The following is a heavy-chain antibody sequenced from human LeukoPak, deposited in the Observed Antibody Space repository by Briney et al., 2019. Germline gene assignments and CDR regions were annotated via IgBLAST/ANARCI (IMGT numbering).Heavy chain of an antibody. CDR2: INTDGSTT. CDR3: ARDGAATVPFDY. CDR1: GFTFSRYW. Sequence: GGSLRLSCAASGFTFSRYWMHWVRQAPGKGLVWVSRINTDGSTTTYADSVRGRFTISRDNAKNTLYLQMNSLRAEDTAVYYCARDGAATVPFDYWGQGTLVTVSS. D-gene: IGHD6-25*01. J-gene: IGHJ4*02. V-gene: IGHV3-74*01.